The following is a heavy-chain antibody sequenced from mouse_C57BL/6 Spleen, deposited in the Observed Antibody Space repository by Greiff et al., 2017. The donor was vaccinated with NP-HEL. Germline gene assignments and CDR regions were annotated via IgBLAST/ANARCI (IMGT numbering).Heavy chain of an antibody. CDR2: IDPNSGGT. V-gene: IGHV1-72*01. CDR1: GYTFTSYW. D-gene: IGHD2-3*01. Sequence: QVQLQQPGAELVKPGASVKLSCKASGYTFTSYWMHWVKQRPGRGLEWIGRIDPNSGGTKYNEKFKSKATLTVDQPSSTAYMQLSSLTSEDSAVYYCAGGANYDGYYGVVDYWGQGTTLTVSS. CDR3: AGGANYDGYYGVVDY. J-gene: IGHJ2*01.